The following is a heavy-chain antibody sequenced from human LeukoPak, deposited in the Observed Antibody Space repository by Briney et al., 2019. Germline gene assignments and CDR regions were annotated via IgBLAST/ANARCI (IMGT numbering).Heavy chain of an antibody. J-gene: IGHJ4*02. CDR1: GYTFTGYY. CDR3: ARDWGYDSSGYAYFDY. D-gene: IGHD3-22*01. V-gene: IGHV1-2*06. Sequence: GASVKVSCKASGYTFTGYYMHWVRQAPGQGLEWMGRINPNSGGTNYAQKFQGRVTMSVDTSKNQFSLKLSSVTAADTAVYYCARDWGYDSSGYAYFDYWGQGTLVTVSS. CDR2: INPNSGGT.